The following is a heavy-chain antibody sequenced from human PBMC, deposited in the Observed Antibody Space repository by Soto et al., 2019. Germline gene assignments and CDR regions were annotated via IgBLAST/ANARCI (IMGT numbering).Heavy chain of an antibody. J-gene: IGHJ4*02. Sequence: QVQLQESGPGLVKPSETLSLTCTVSGGSIGNSYWSWIRQSPGKGLEWIGYIYYSVSSNYNPSLKSRVSISVDTSKNQFSLKLSSVTAADTAVYYCARHSSSWPIFDYWGQGTLVIVSS. CDR3: ARHSSSWPIFDY. CDR1: GGSIGNSY. CDR2: IYYSVSS. D-gene: IGHD6-13*01. V-gene: IGHV4-59*08.